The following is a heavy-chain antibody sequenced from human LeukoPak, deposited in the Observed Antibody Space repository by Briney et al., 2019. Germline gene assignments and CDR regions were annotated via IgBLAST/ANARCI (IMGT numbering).Heavy chain of an antibody. V-gene: IGHV3-23*01. J-gene: IGHJ4*02. CDR1: GFTFSSYA. CDR3: AKAGSGRYVEGNVVDY. D-gene: IGHD6-19*01. CDR2: ISGSGGST. Sequence: GGSLRLSCAASGFTFSSYAMSWVRQAPGKGLEWVSAISGSGGSTYYADSVKGWFTISRDNSKNTLYLQMNSLRAEDTAVYYCAKAGSGRYVEGNVVDYWGQGTLVTVSS.